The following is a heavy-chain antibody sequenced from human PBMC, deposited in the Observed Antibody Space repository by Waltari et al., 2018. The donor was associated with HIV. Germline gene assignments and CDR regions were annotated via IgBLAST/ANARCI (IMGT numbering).Heavy chain of an antibody. D-gene: IGHD3-22*01. CDR2: LSGSGAST. CDR3: AKDSNYDSSGPIDY. J-gene: IGHJ4*02. CDR1: GFTFCSYD. Sequence: EVQLLESGGGLVQPGGSLRLSWSASGFTFCSYDMSWVRQAPGKGLEWVSALSGSGASTYYADSVKGRFTISRDNSKNTLYLQMNRLRADDTAVYYCAKDSNYDSSGPIDYWGQGTLVTVSS. V-gene: IGHV3-23*01.